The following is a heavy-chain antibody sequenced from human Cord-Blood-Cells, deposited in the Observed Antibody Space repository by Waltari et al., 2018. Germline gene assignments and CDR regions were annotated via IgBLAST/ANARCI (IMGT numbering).Heavy chain of an antibody. CDR1: GFTFSRYW. D-gene: IGHD1-26*01. J-gene: IGHJ6*03. Sequence: EVQLVESGGGLVQPGGSLRLSCAASGFTFSRYWMSWVRKAPGTGLEWVANIKQDGREKYYVDSVKGRFTISRDNAKNSLYLQMNSLRAEDTAVYYCARGSGSGSYYYYYYMDVWGKGTTVTVSS. CDR3: ARGSGSGSYYYYYYMDV. V-gene: IGHV3-7*01. CDR2: IKQDGREK.